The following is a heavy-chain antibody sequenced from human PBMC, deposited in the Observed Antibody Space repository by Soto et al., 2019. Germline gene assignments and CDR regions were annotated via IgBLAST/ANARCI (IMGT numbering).Heavy chain of an antibody. V-gene: IGHV1-58*02. Sequence: ASVKVSCKASGFTFTSSAMQWVRQARGQRLEWIGWIVVGSGNTNYAQKFQERVTITRNMSTSTAYMELSSLRSEDTAVYYCAADSQLRYFDWAYYMDVWGKGTTVTVSS. CDR3: AADSQLRYFDWAYYMDV. D-gene: IGHD3-9*01. CDR2: IVVGSGNT. CDR1: GFTFTSSA. J-gene: IGHJ6*03.